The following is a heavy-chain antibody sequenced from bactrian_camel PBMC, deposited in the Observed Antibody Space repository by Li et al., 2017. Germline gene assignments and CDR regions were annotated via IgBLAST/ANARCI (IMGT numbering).Heavy chain of an antibody. CDR1: GYDYSPNY. J-gene: IGHJ6*01. D-gene: IGHD1*01. Sequence: VQLVESGGGSVQAGGSLRLSCAVSGYDYSPNYMVVGWFRQGPGKEREGLAVTYTGAGNAFSADSVKGRFTIWHDKNTVYLQINYLRPEDTAMYYCAADEMTGLRGRCPRNLAPPLFGFWGQGTQVTVS. CDR2: TYTGAGNA. CDR3: AADEMTGLRGRCPRNLAPPLFGF. V-gene: IGHV3S40*01.